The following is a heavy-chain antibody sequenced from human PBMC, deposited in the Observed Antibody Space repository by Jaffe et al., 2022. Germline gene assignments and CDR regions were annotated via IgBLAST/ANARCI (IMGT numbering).Heavy chain of an antibody. D-gene: IGHD5-18*01. Sequence: QVQLQESGPGLVKPSQTLSLTCTVSGGSISSGSYYWSWIRQPAGKRLEWIGHIYTSGNTNYNPSLKNRLSISIDTSKNQFSLRLSSVTAADTAVYYCVSVDTALAHFGYWGQGTLVTVSS. CDR1: GGSISSGSYY. J-gene: IGHJ4*02. CDR3: VSVDTALAHFGY. V-gene: IGHV4-61*02. CDR2: IYTSGNT.